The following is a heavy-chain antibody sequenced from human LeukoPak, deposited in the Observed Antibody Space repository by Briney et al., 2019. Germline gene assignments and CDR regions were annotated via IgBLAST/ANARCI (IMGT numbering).Heavy chain of an antibody. J-gene: IGHJ4*02. V-gene: IGHV3-23*01. Sequence: GGTLRLSCAASGFTFSNHGMNWVRQAPGKGLEWLSGISPRGGGTYYADSVKGRFTISRDDSKNTLSLQMNSLRVEYTAVYYCARDLAWGAFDYWGQGTLVTVSS. CDR3: ARDLAWGAFDY. CDR1: GFTFSNHG. CDR2: ISPRGGGT. D-gene: IGHD7-27*01.